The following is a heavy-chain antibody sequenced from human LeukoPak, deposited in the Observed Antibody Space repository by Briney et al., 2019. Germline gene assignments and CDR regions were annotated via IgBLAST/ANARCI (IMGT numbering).Heavy chain of an antibody. J-gene: IGHJ4*02. CDR3: ARDYFDSSGYYPDY. CDR1: GYTFTGYY. V-gene: IGHV1-2*02. Sequence: ASVKVSCKASGYTFTGYYMHWVRQAPGQGLEWMGWINPNSGGTNYAQKFQGRVTMTTDTSTSTAYMELRSLRSDDTAVYYCARDYFDSSGYYPDYWGQGTLVTVSS. CDR2: INPNSGGT. D-gene: IGHD3-22*01.